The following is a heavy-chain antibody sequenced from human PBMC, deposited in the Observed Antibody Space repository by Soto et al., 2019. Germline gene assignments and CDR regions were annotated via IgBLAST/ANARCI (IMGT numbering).Heavy chain of an antibody. V-gene: IGHV1-24*01. J-gene: IGHJ4*02. CDR2: FDPEDGET. D-gene: IGHD6-13*01. Sequence: ASVKVSCKVSGYTLTELSMHWVRQAPGKGLEWMGGFDPEDGETIYAQKFQGRVTMTEDTSTDTAYMELSSLRSEDTAVYYFATLGAAAGTEGTFDYWGQGTLVTVSS. CDR1: GYTLTELS. CDR3: ATLGAAAGTEGTFDY.